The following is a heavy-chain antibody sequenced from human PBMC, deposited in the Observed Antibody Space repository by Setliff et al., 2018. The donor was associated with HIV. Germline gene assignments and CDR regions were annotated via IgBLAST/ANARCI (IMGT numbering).Heavy chain of an antibody. CDR1: RFTFSNYG. J-gene: IGHJ6*03. V-gene: IGHV3-30*02. CDR3: ARGSSGWGMDFYYYYMKV. CDR2: IRYDGDNQ. Sequence: GSLRLSCAASRFTFSNYGMYWVRQAPGKGLKWVAFIRYDGDNQYYADSVRGRFTISRDNSKSTLYLRMNSLRAEDTAVYYCARGSSGWGMDFYYYYMKVWGKGTTVTVSS. D-gene: IGHD6-19*01.